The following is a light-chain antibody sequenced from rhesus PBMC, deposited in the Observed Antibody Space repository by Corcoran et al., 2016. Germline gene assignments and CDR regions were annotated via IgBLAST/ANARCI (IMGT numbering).Light chain of an antibody. J-gene: IGKJ4*01. CDR2: GAS. Sequence: EIVMTQSPATLSLSPGERATLSCRASQSVSSYVAWYQQKPEQAPRLLIYGASSRATGIPDRFSGSGSGTDFTLIISSLEPEDVGLYYCQQYNNWNTFGGGTKVELK. CDR1: QSVSSY. CDR3: QQYNNWNT. V-gene: IGKV3S9*01.